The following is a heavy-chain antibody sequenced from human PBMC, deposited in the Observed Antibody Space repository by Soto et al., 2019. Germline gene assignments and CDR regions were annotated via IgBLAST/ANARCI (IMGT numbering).Heavy chain of an antibody. CDR2: INAGNGNT. V-gene: IGHV1-3*01. Sequence: QVQLVQSGAEVKKPGASVKVSCKASGYTFTSYAMHWVRQTPGQRLEWMGWINAGNGNTKYSQKFQGRVTITRDTSASPAYMELSSLRSEDTAVYNCARVYDIVTGYYHSNWFDPWGQGTLVTVSS. CDR1: GYTFTSYA. J-gene: IGHJ5*02. CDR3: ARVYDIVTGYYHSNWFDP. D-gene: IGHD3-9*01.